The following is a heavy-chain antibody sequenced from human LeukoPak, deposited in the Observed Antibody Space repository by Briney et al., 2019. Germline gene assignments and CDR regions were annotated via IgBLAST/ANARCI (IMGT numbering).Heavy chain of an antibody. J-gene: IGHJ4*02. D-gene: IGHD3-10*01. Sequence: PSETLSLTCTVSGYSISSGYYWGWIRQPPGKGLEWVGSMYHSGSTYYNPSLKSRVTISVDTSKNQFSLKLSSVTAADTAVYYCAGRHYGSGTSSPLRHLGQGTLVTVSS. CDR3: AGRHYGSGTSSPLRH. CDR2: MYHSGST. V-gene: IGHV4-38-2*02. CDR1: GYSISSGYY.